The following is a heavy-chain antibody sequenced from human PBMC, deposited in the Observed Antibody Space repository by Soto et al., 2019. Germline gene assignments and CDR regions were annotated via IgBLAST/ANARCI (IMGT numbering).Heavy chain of an antibody. V-gene: IGHV3-15*07. Sequence: EVQLVESGGGLVKPGGSLRLSCAASGFTFTNAWMNWVRQAPGKGLEWVGRIKSKTDGGTTDYAAPVKGRFTISRDDSKNTLYLQMNSLKTEDTAVYYCTTDRWVFWSAYYARNEYWGQGTLVTVSS. D-gene: IGHD3-3*01. J-gene: IGHJ4*02. CDR3: TTDRWVFWSAYYARNEY. CDR1: GFTFTNAW. CDR2: IKSKTDGGTT.